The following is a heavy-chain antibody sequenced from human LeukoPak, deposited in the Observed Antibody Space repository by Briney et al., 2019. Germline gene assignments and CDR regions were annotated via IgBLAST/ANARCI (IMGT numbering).Heavy chain of an antibody. CDR1: GFTFSSYA. D-gene: IGHD3-3*01. CDR2: ISGSGGST. Sequence: GGSLRLSCAASGFTFSSYAMSWVGQAPGKGLEWVSVISGSGGSTYYADSVKGRFTISRDNSKNTLYLQMNSLRAEDTAVYYCAKDYDFWSGYSIAHYWGQGTLVTVSS. V-gene: IGHV3-23*01. CDR3: AKDYDFWSGYSIAHY. J-gene: IGHJ4*02.